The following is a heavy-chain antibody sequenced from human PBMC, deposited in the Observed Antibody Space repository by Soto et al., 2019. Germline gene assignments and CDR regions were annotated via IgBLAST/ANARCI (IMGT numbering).Heavy chain of an antibody. CDR2: IYYSGST. J-gene: IGHJ4*02. CDR1: GGSISSGGYY. D-gene: IGHD2-15*01. Sequence: KPSETLSLTCTVSGGSISSGGYYWSWIRQHPGKGLEWIGYIYYSGSTYYNPSLKSRVTISVDTSKNQFSLKLSSVTAADTAVYYCARVHGESIYCSGGSCYYTFHYWGQGTPVTLSS. CDR3: ARVHGESIYCSGGSCYYTFHY. V-gene: IGHV4-31*03.